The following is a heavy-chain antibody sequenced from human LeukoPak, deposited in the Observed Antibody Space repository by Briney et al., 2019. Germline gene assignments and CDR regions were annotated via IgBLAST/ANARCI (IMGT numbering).Heavy chain of an antibody. Sequence: ASVKVSCKASGYTFTSYGISWVRQAPGQGLEWMGWISAYNGNTNYAQKLQGRVTMTTDTSTSTAYMELRGLRSDDTAVYYCARLQSGVWGSYRYVDYWGQGTLVTVSS. CDR1: GYTFTSYG. J-gene: IGHJ4*02. V-gene: IGHV1-18*01. CDR2: ISAYNGNT. D-gene: IGHD3-16*02. CDR3: ARLQSGVWGSYRYVDY.